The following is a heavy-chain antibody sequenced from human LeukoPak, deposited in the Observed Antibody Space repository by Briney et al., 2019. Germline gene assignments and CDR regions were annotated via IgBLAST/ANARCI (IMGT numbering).Heavy chain of an antibody. CDR1: GLTFSSYV. CDR2: ISGSGGST. Sequence: GSLKLSCTASGLTFSSYVMSWVRQAPGKGLEWVSTISGSGGSTFYADSVRGRFTISRDNSRSTLYLQMNSLRAEDTATYYCSPPRGDSSGYYYVYWGQGTLVTVSS. D-gene: IGHD3-22*01. CDR3: SPPRGDSSGYYYVY. V-gene: IGHV3-23*01. J-gene: IGHJ4*02.